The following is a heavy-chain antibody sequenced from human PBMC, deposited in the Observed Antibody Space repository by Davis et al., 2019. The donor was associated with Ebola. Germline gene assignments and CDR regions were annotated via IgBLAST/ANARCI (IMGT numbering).Heavy chain of an antibody. CDR1: GLIIRSHW. V-gene: IGHV3-74*01. J-gene: IGHJ4*02. CDR2: INSDGSST. Sequence: GESLKISCAASGLIIRSHWMHWVRQAPGQGLVWISRINSDGSSTSYADSVKGRFTISRDNAKNTLYLQMNSLRAEDTAVYYCARTPWGYSSSWYYFDYWGQGTLVTVSS. CDR3: ARTPWGYSSSWYYFDY. D-gene: IGHD6-13*01.